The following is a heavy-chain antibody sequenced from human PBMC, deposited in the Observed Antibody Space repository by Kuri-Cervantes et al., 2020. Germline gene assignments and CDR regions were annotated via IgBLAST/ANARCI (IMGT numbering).Heavy chain of an antibody. CDR2: INHSGST. Sequence: SQTLSLTCAVYGGSFSGYYWSWIRQPPGKGLEWIGEINHSGSTNYNPSLKSRVTISVDTSKNQFSLKLSSVTAADTAVYYCARDSDLGAFDIWGQGTMVTVSS. D-gene: IGHD3-10*01. CDR1: GGSFSGYY. V-gene: IGHV4-34*01. CDR3: ARDSDLGAFDI. J-gene: IGHJ3*02.